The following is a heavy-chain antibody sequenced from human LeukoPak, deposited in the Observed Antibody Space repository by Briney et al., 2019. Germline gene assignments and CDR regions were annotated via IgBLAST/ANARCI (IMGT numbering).Heavy chain of an antibody. J-gene: IGHJ4*02. CDR1: GYTFTSYD. CDR2: MNPNSGNT. CDR3: ARRKGSGWYFDY. D-gene: IGHD6-19*01. V-gene: IGHV1-8*01. Sequence: SVKVSCKASGYTFTSYDINWVRQATGQGLEWMGWMNPNSGNTGYAQKFQGRVTMTRNTSISTAYMELSSLRSEDTAVYYCARRKGSGWYFDYWGQGTLVTVSS.